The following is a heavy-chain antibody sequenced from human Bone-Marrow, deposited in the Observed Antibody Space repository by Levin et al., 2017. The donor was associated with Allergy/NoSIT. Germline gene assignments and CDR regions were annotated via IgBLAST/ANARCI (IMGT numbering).Heavy chain of an antibody. CDR1: GFTFGSYW. Sequence: ETLSLTCAASGFTFGSYWMHWVRQAPGKGLVWVSRINSDGSSTSYADSVKGRFTISRDNAKNTLYLQMNSLRAEDTAVYYCARGMAGTYYYGMDVWGQGTTVTVSS. CDR3: ARGMAGTYYYGMDV. D-gene: IGHD6-19*01. V-gene: IGHV3-74*01. J-gene: IGHJ6*02. CDR2: INSDGSST.